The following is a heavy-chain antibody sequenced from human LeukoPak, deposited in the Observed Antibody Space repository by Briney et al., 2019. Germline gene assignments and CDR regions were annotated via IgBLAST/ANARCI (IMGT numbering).Heavy chain of an antibody. J-gene: IGHJ5*02. D-gene: IGHD6-13*01. CDR2: ISTSSSYI. V-gene: IGHV3-21*01. CDR1: GFTFSSYS. Sequence: PGGSLRLSCAASGFTFSSYSMNWVRQAPGKGLECVSSISTSSSYIYYADSVKGRFTISRDNAKNLLYLQMNSLRAEDTAVYYCARDRSNIAAADGWFDPWGQGTLVTVSS. CDR3: ARDRSNIAAADGWFDP.